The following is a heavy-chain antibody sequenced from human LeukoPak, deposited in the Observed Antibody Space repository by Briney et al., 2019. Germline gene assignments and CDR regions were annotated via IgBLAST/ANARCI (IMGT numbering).Heavy chain of an antibody. CDR3: ARETSQKGVHYMDV. CDR1: GGSFSGYY. Sequence: PSETLSLTCAVYGGSFSGYYWSWIRQPAGKGLEWIGRINTSGSTNYNPSLKSRVTISVDTSKNQFSLKLSSVTAADTAVYYCARETSQKGVHYMDVWGKGTTVTISS. V-gene: IGHV4-4*07. CDR2: INTSGST. J-gene: IGHJ6*03. D-gene: IGHD3-16*01.